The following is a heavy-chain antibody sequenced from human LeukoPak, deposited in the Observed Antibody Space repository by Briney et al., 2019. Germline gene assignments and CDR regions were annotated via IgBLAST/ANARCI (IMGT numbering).Heavy chain of an antibody. V-gene: IGHV3-11*06. CDR2: ISSRTTSHT. D-gene: IGHD4-17*01. Sequence: GGSLRLSCAASGFTFSDYYMSWLRQAPGKRLECVSYISSRTTSHTKYADSVKGRFTISRDNAKNSLYLQMNSLRAEDTAVYYCARVKGDYCVDYWGQGTVVTVSS. J-gene: IGHJ4*02. CDR3: ARVKGDYCVDY. CDR1: GFTFSDYY.